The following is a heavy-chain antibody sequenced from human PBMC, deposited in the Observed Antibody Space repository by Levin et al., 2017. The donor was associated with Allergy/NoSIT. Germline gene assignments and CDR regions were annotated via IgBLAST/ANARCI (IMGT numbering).Heavy chain of an antibody. CDR1: GFTFSDYY. CDR2: ISSSGSTI. J-gene: IGHJ6*02. CDR3: ARQTFGELLSITYYYYGMDV. Sequence: SCAASGFTFSDYYMSWIRQAPGKGLEWVSYISSSGSTIYYADSVKGRFTISRDNAKNSLYLQMNSLRAEDTAVYYCARQTFGELLSITYYYYGMDVWGQGTTVTVSS. V-gene: IGHV3-11*01. D-gene: IGHD3-10*01.